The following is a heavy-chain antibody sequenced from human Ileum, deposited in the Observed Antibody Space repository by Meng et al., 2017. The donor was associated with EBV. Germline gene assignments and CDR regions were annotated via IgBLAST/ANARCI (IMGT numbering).Heavy chain of an antibody. CDR1: GDSISSNNW. CDR2: IYHSGST. J-gene: IGHJ4*02. D-gene: IGHD4-17*01. Sequence: QWQPDESGPGLVKPSGTLSLTCAVSGDSISSNNWWSWVRQPPGKGLEWIGEIYHSGSTNYNPSFKSRVTMSVDKSKNQISLNLSSVTAADTAVYYCASGRDYAWHSWGRGTLVTVSS. V-gene: IGHV4-4*02. CDR3: ASGRDYAWHS.